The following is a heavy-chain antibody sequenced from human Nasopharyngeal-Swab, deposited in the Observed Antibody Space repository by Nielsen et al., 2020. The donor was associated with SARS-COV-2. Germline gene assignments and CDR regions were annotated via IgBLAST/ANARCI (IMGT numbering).Heavy chain of an antibody. V-gene: IGHV3-30*04. CDR1: GFTFSSYA. D-gene: IGHD2-15*01. CDR3: ARELLDGMDV. CDR2: ISYDGSNK. J-gene: IGHJ6*02. Sequence: GGSLRLSCAASGFTFSSYAMHWVSQAPGKGLEWVAVISYDGSNKYYADSVKGRFTIFRDNSKNTLYLQMDSLRAEDTAVYYCARELLDGMDVWGQGTTVTVSS.